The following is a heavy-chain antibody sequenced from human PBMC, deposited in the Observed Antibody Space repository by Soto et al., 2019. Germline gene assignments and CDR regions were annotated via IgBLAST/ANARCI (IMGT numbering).Heavy chain of an antibody. CDR2: ISDIGGNT. CDR3: AREYSRAWKTSDY. Sequence: EVQLLESGGGLVQPGGSLRLSCAASGFTFSNYAMSWVRQAPGKGLEWVSGISDIGGNTYYADSVKGRFTISRDNSKNTLFLQMNSLRAEDTAVYYGAREYSRAWKTSDYWGQGTLVTVSS. J-gene: IGHJ4*02. V-gene: IGHV3-23*01. CDR1: GFTFSNYA. D-gene: IGHD6-19*01.